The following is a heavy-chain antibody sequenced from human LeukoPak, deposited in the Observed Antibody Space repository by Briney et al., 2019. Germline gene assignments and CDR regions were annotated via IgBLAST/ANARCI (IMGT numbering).Heavy chain of an antibody. CDR2: ILSSGNT. V-gene: IGHV4-59*01. Sequence: SETLSLTCIVSGGSMNSYYWSWIRQPPGKGLEWIGFILSSGNTYYNPSLKSRVTISADTSNNQFSLKLNSVTAADTAVYYCARAGPRRDGYNADYWGQGTLVTVSS. CDR3: ARAGPRRDGYNADY. CDR1: GGSMNSYY. D-gene: IGHD5-24*01. J-gene: IGHJ4*02.